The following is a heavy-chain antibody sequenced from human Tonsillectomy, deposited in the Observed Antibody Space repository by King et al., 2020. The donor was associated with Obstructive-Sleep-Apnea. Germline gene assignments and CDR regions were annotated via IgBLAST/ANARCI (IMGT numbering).Heavy chain of an antibody. J-gene: IGHJ4*02. Sequence: VQLVESGGGLVKPGGSLRLSCAASGFTFSDYYMSWIRQSPGKGLEWVSYISRRDSTIYYADSGKGRFTISRDNGKNSLYLQMNSLRAEDTAVYYCARGDVVRGVITDYWGQGTLVTVSS. V-gene: IGHV3-11*01. CDR3: ARGDVVRGVITDY. D-gene: IGHD3-10*01. CDR1: GFTFSDYY. CDR2: ISRRDSTI.